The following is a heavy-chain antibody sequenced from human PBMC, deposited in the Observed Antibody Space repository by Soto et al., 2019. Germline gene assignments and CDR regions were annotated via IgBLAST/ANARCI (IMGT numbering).Heavy chain of an antibody. J-gene: IGHJ5*02. V-gene: IGHV4-4*07. CDR1: GGSMSQHY. CDR2: IYSTGSA. Sequence: PSETLSLTCTVSGGSMSQHYWSWIRQPAGKGLEWIGHIYSTGSADYNPSLKGRVTMSVDASKNQFSLRLSSVAAADTAVYYFARDRLAAAANWFDPWGEGALVTVSS. D-gene: IGHD6-25*01. CDR3: ARDRLAAAANWFDP.